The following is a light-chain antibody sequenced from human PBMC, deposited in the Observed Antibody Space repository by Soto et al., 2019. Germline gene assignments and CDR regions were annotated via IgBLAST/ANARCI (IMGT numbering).Light chain of an antibody. V-gene: IGKV1-5*03. J-gene: IGKJ1*01. CDR3: QQYNSYSSWT. Sequence: DIRMTQSPSTLSASVGDRVTITCRASQSISSWLAWYQQKPGKAPKLLIYKASSLESGVPTRFSGSGSGTEFTITISSLQPDDFATYYCQQYNSYSSWTFGQGTKVEIK. CDR1: QSISSW. CDR2: KAS.